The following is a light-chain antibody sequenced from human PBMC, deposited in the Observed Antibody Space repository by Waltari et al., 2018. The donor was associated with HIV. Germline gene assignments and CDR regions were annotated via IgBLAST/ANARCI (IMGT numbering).Light chain of an antibody. Sequence: PGQSIPISCTGTSSDVGGLNYGPSYQQHPANAPKLMIYDVTNRPSGVANRFSGSKYRNTPPLTISALQAEDDADYYCCSYAGSSSSAVFGGGTKLTVL. V-gene: IGLV2-23*02. CDR3: CSYAGSSSSAV. CDR1: SSDVGGLNY. CDR2: DVT. J-gene: IGLJ2*01.